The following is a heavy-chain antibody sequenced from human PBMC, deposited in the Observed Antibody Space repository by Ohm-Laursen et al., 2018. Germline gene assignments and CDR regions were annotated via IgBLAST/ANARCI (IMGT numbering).Heavy chain of an antibody. CDR2: IYYSGST. V-gene: IGHV4-59*01. CDR1: GGSISSYY. Sequence: PSETLSLTCTVSGGSISSYYWSWIRQPPGKGLEWIGYIYYSGSTNYNPSLKSRVTISVDTSKNQFSLKLSSVTAADTAVYYCARESGYSPGDAFDIWGQGTMVTVSS. D-gene: IGHD6-13*01. CDR3: ARESGYSPGDAFDI. J-gene: IGHJ3*02.